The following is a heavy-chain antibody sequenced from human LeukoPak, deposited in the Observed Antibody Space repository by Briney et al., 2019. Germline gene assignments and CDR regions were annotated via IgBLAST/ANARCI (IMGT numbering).Heavy chain of an antibody. CDR1: GYSFTSYW. D-gene: IGHD5-24*01. J-gene: IGHJ4*02. Sequence: GESLKISCKASGYSFTSYWIGWVRQMPGIGLEWMGIIYPNDSNTRYSPSFQGQVTISADKSVSTAYLQWTSLQASDTAMYYCAKLSSTPGYNPFDYWGQGTLVTVSS. V-gene: IGHV5-51*01. CDR3: AKLSSTPGYNPFDY. CDR2: IYPNDSNT.